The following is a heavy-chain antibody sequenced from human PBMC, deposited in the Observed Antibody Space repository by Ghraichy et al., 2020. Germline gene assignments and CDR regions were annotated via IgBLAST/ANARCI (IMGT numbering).Heavy chain of an antibody. CDR1: GFTFSSYG. CDR2: IWYDGSNK. J-gene: IGHJ6*02. D-gene: IGHD2-2*02. V-gene: IGHV3-33*01. Sequence: ALRLSCAASGFTFSSYGMHWVRQAPGKGLEWVAVIWYDGSNKYYADSVKGRLTISRDNSKNTLYLQMNSLRAEDTAVYYCARGYCSSTSCYTFGMDVWGQGTTVTVSS. CDR3: ARGYCSSTSCYTFGMDV.